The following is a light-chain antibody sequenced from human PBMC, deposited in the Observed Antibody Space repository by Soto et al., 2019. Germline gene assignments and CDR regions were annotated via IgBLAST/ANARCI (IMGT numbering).Light chain of an antibody. Sequence: EIVLTQSPVTLSLSPGERATLSCRASQSVSSSYLAWYQQKPGQAPRLLIYDASNRATGIPARFSGSGSGTDFTLTISSLEPEDFAVYYCQQRSNWPQITFGQGTRLEIK. J-gene: IGKJ5*01. CDR3: QQRSNWPQIT. V-gene: IGKV3D-20*02. CDR1: QSVSSSY. CDR2: DAS.